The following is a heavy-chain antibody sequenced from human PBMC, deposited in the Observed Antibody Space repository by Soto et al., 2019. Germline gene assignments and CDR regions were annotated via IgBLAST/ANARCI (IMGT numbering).Heavy chain of an antibody. CDR1: GYTFTSYD. D-gene: IGHD2-8*01. CDR3: ARGQESIYGGYGTNCAGMDV. J-gene: IGHJ6*02. V-gene: IGHV1-8*01. Sequence: ASVKVSCKASGYTFTSYDINWVRQATGQGLEWMGWMNPNSGNTGYAQKFQGRVTMTRNTSISTAYMELSSLRSEDTAVYYCARGQESIYGGYGTNCAGMDVWGQGTTVTVSS. CDR2: MNPNSGNT.